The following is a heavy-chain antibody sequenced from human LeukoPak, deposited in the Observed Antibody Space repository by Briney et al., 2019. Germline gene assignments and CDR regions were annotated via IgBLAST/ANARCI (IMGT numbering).Heavy chain of an antibody. V-gene: IGHV1-2*02. CDR1: GYTFTCYY. J-gene: IGHJ4*02. D-gene: IGHD2-2*01. Sequence: GASVKVSCKASGYTFTCYYMHWVRQAPGQGLEWMGWINPNSGGTNYAQKFQGRVTMTRDTSISTAYMELSRLRSDDTAVYYCARKPAADYYFDYWGQGTLVTVSS. CDR2: INPNSGGT. CDR3: ARKPAADYYFDY.